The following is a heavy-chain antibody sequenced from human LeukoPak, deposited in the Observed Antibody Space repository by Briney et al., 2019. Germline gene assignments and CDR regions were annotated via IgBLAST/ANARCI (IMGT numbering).Heavy chain of an antibody. CDR1: GFTFSDYY. V-gene: IGHV3-11*01. Sequence: GGSLRLPCAASGFTFSDYYTTWIRQAPGKGLEWVSYITSSYAIYYADSVKGRFTISRDNAKNSLYLQMNSLRAEDTAIYYCARDTAGGTFRFDPWGQGTLVTVSS. CDR2: ITSSYAI. J-gene: IGHJ5*02. CDR3: ARDTAGGTFRFDP. D-gene: IGHD2-8*02.